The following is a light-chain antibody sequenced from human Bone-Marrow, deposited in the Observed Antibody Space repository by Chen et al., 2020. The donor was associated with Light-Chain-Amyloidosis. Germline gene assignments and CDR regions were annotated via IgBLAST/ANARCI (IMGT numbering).Light chain of an antibody. J-gene: IGKJ1*01. V-gene: IGKV1-5*03. Sequence: DIQMTQSPSTLSASVGDRVTITCRASQNISRWLAWYQQKPGKAPKLLIYWTCTFEPGVPSRFSGRGAGTEFTLTISSLQPADFATYYCQQYKTYSTFGQGTKVEIK. CDR2: WTC. CDR3: QQYKTYST. CDR1: QNISRW.